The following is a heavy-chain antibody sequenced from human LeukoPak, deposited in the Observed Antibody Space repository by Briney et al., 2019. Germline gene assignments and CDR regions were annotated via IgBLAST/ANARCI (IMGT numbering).Heavy chain of an antibody. D-gene: IGHD5-18*01. Sequence: PSETLSLTCTVSGGSISSYYWSWIRQPPGKGLEWIGYIYYSGSTNYNPSLKSRVTISVDTSKNQFSLKLSSVTAADTAVYYCARLLSGYSQSDPYYYYYMDVWGKGTTVTVSS. CDR2: IYYSGST. J-gene: IGHJ6*03. V-gene: IGHV4-59*12. CDR3: ARLLSGYSQSDPYYYYYMDV. CDR1: GGSISSYY.